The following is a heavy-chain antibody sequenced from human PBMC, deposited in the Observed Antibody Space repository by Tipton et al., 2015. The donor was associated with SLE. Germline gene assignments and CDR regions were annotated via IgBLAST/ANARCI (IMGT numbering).Heavy chain of an antibody. CDR2: INHSGST. V-gene: IGHV4-34*01. J-gene: IGHJ3*02. CDR3: ARPSRYSSSWYNAFDI. D-gene: IGHD6-13*01. CDR1: GGSFRNYY. Sequence: TLSLTCAVYGGSFRNYYWSWIRQPPGKGLEWIGEINHSGSTNYNPSLKSRVTISVDTSKNQFSLKLSSVTAADTAVYYCARPSRYSSSWYNAFDIWGQGTMVTVSS.